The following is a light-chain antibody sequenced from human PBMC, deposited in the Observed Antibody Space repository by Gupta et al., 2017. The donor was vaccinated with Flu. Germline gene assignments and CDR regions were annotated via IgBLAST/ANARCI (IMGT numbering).Light chain of an antibody. CDR1: QSISAN. CDR3: QQYNYLPPYT. CDR2: ATS. J-gene: IGKJ2*01. Sequence: EILMTQSPAPLFLFPGDRVTLPCRASQSISANLAWYQQKPGQAPRPLIYATSSRATGVPARFSGSGSGTEFTLTISSLQSEDFAVYYCQQYNYLPPYTFGQGTKLEI. V-gene: IGKV3-15*01.